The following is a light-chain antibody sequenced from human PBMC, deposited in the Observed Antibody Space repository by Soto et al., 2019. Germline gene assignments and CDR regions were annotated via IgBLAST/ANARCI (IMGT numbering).Light chain of an antibody. CDR1: QSVGRNY. V-gene: IGKV3-20*01. CDR2: GAS. Sequence: EIVLTQSPGTLSVSPGQRATLSCRASQSVGRNYLAWYQQKPGQTPRLLIHGASSRATGIPDRFSGSGSGTHFTLTVSRLEPEDFAVYYCQQYATSPLTFGGGTKVETK. CDR3: QQYATSPLT. J-gene: IGKJ4*01.